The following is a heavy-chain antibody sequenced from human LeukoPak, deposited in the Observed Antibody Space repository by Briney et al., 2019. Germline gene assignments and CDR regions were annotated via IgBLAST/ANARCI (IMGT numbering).Heavy chain of an antibody. V-gene: IGHV1-46*01. D-gene: IGHD2-2*01. J-gene: IGHJ4*02. Sequence: ASVKVSCKASGYTFTSYYMHWVRQAPGQGLEWMRIINPSGGSTSYAQKFQGRVTMTRDTSTSTVYMELSSLRSEDTAVYYCARDLGVVVPAAMPDYWGQGTLVTVSS. CDR1: GYTFTSYY. CDR3: ARDLGVVVPAAMPDY. CDR2: INPSGGST.